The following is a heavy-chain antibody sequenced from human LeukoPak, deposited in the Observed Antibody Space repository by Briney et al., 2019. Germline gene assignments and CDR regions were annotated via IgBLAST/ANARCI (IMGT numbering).Heavy chain of an antibody. CDR1: GGTFSSYA. CDR3: ARGYYDSSGYYIPPRFDY. V-gene: IGHV1-69*13. Sequence: GASVKVSCKASGGTFSSYAISWVRQAPGQGLEWMGGIIPIFGTANYAQKLQGRVTITADESTSTAYMELSSLRSEDTAVYYCARGYYDSSGYYIPPRFDYWGQGTLVTVSS. CDR2: IIPIFGTA. J-gene: IGHJ4*02. D-gene: IGHD3-22*01.